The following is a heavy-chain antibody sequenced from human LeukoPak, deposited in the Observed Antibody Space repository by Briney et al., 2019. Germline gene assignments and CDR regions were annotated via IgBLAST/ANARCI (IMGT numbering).Heavy chain of an antibody. J-gene: IGHJ6*02. D-gene: IGHD6-13*01. V-gene: IGHV1-69*04. Sequence: SLNVSCTASGGTFSSYAISWGRQAPGPGLEWVGSIIPFFGRTNYAQKLQGRVTITADKSKNTSYMELSSLRSEDTAVYYCARDLDSGYSSSWTTIESGMDVWGQGTTVTVSS. CDR1: GGTFSSYA. CDR2: IIPFFGRT. CDR3: ARDLDSGYSSSWTTIESGMDV.